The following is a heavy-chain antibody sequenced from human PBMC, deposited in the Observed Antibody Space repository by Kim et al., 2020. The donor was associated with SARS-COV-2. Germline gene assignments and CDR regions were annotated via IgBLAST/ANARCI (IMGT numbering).Heavy chain of an antibody. J-gene: IGHJ6*02. CDR2: ISGAGDSK. Sequence: GGSLRLSCAASGFTFDDYAMHWVRQAQGQGLEWVSLISGAGDSKYYADSVKGRITIARDNSKNSLHLQMNSLRTEDAALYYCAQDHPGAYYGMDGWGQGTT. CDR3: AQDHPGAYYGMDG. V-gene: IGHV3-43*02. D-gene: IGHD3-10*01. CDR1: GFTFDDYA.